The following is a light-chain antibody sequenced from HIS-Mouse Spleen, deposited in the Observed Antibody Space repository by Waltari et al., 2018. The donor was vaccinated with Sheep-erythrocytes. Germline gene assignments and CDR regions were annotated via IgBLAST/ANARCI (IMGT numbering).Light chain of an antibody. CDR2: DVS. CDR3: CSYAGSYNHV. J-gene: IGLJ1*01. Sequence: QSALTQPASVSGSPGQSITISCTGTSSDVGGYNYVSWYQQHPGKAPKLMIYDVSKRPSGVPDRFSGSKSGNMASLTISGLQAEDEADYYCCSYAGSYNHVFATGTKVTVL. CDR1: SSDVGGYNY. V-gene: IGLV2-11*01.